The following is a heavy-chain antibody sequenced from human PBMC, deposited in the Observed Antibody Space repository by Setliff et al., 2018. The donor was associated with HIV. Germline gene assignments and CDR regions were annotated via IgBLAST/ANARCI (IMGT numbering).Heavy chain of an antibody. Sequence: GGSLRLSCAASGFTFSSAWMGWVRQAQGKGLEWVANINQDGSAKDYVDSVKGRFTISRDISKNPLYLQMNGLRAEDTAIYYCTRDSYLYDGSDYQYRHFDDWGQGTLVTVSS. J-gene: IGHJ4*02. D-gene: IGHD3-22*01. CDR2: INQDGSAK. CDR1: GFTFSSAW. CDR3: TRDSYLYDGSDYQYRHFDD. V-gene: IGHV3-7*03.